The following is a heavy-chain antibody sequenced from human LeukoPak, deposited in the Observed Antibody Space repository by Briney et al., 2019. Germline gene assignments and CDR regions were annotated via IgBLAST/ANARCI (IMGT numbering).Heavy chain of an antibody. CDR3: ARDSQWLAPRHFFDN. J-gene: IGHJ4*02. CDR1: GYTFTSYY. D-gene: IGHD6-19*01. Sequence: GASVKVSCKASGYTFTSYYMHWVRQAPGQGLEWMGIINPGGGSTTYAQKFQGRVTMTRDLSTSTVFMDLSSLRSEDTAVYYCARDSQWLAPRHFFDNWGQGTLVTVSS. CDR2: INPGGGST. V-gene: IGHV1-46*01.